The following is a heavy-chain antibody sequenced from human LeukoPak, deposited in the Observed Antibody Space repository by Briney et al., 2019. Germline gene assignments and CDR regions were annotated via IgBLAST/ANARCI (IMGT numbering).Heavy chain of an antibody. J-gene: IGHJ4*02. V-gene: IGHV3-23*01. D-gene: IGHD2-21*01. CDR1: GFTFSSYA. Sequence: PGGSLRLSCAASGFTFSSYAMTWVRQAPGKGLEWVSAISGSGSDTYYADSVKGRFTISRDNSKNTLYLRMNSLRAEDTAVYYCAKVGDGATGQSYYFDYWGQGTLVTVSS. CDR3: AKVGDGATGQSYYFDY. CDR2: ISGSGSDT.